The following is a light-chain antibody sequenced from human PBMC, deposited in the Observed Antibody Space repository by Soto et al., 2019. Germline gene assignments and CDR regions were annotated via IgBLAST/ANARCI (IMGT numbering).Light chain of an antibody. V-gene: IGKV4-1*01. CDR3: QQYYSYPRT. J-gene: IGKJ1*01. Sequence: DIVMTQSPESLAVSLGERATINCRSSQSVLYSSNKKNYLAWYQQKPGKAPKLLIYAASTLQSGVPSRFSGSGSGTDFTLTISCLQSEDFATYYCQQYYSYPRTFGQGTKVDIK. CDR2: AAS. CDR1: QSVLYSSNKKNY.